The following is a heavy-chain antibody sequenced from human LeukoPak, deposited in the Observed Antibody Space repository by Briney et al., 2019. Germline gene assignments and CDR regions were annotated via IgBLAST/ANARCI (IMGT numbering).Heavy chain of an antibody. D-gene: IGHD5-24*01. Sequence: ASVKVSCKASGYTFTSYGISWVRQAPGQGLEWMGWINAYNGNTNYAQKLQGRVTMTTDTSTGTAYMELRSLRSDDTAVYYCAREHQRTTIYGLDVWGQGTTVTVSS. J-gene: IGHJ6*02. CDR2: INAYNGNT. CDR3: AREHQRTTIYGLDV. V-gene: IGHV1-18*01. CDR1: GYTFTSYG.